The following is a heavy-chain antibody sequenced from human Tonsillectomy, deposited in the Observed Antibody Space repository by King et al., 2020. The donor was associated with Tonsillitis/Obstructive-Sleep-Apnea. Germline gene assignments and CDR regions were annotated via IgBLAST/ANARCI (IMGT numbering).Heavy chain of an antibody. CDR1: GFTLSNAW. V-gene: IGHV3-15*07. J-gene: IGHJ6*02. CDR2: IKSKTEGGAT. CDR3: TPALGRTIMFYYYGMDV. Sequence: VQLVESGGDLVKPGGSLRLSCAASGFTLSNAWMNWVRQAPGKGLEWVGRIKSKTEGGATQYAAPVKGRFTIARDDSKNTLYLQMNSLKTEDTALYFCTPALGRTIMFYYYGMDVWGQGTTVTVSS. D-gene: IGHD3-10*02.